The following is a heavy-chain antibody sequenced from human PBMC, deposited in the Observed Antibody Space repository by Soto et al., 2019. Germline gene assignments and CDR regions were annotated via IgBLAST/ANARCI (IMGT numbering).Heavy chain of an antibody. J-gene: IGHJ6*02. V-gene: IGHV1-3*01. D-gene: IGHD3-10*01. CDR2: INAGNGNT. Sequence: QVQLVQSGAEVKKPGASVKVSCKASGYTFTSYAMHWVRQAPGQRLEWMGWINAGNGNTKYSQKFQGRVTITRDTSASTAYMELSSLRSEATAVYYCARDGLWFGDPYYYGMDVWGQGTTVTVSS. CDR3: ARDGLWFGDPYYYGMDV. CDR1: GYTFTSYA.